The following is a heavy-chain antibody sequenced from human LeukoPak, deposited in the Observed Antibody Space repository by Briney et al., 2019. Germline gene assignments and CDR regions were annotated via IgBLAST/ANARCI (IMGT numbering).Heavy chain of an antibody. CDR1: GGSISSSYY. Sequence: SETLSLTCTVSGGSISSSYYWGWIRQPPGKGLEWIGSIFYSGSTYYNPSLKSRVTISVDTSKNQFSLKLGSVAAADTAVYYCARHSGGYSYGYFDYWGQGTLVTVSS. CDR3: ARHSGGYSYGYFDY. V-gene: IGHV4-39*01. J-gene: IGHJ4*02. CDR2: IFYSGST. D-gene: IGHD5-18*01.